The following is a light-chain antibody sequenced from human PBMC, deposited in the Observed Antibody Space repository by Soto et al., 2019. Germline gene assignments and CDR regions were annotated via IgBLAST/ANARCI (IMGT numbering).Light chain of an antibody. Sequence: QSVLTQSSSASASLGSSVKLTCTLSSGHSSYIIAWHQQQPGKAPRYLMKLEVSGSYNKGGGVPDRFSGSSSGADRYLTISTLQFEDEADYYCETWDNNILVFGGGTKLTVL. CDR1: SGHSSYI. CDR3: ETWDNNILV. J-gene: IGLJ2*01. V-gene: IGLV4-60*02. CDR2: LEVSGSY.